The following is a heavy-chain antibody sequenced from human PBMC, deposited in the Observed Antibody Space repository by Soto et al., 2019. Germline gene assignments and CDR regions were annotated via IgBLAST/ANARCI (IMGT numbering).Heavy chain of an antibody. J-gene: IGHJ5*02. CDR1: GGTFSSYA. CDR3: ARDRGPSSGYYPYWFDP. V-gene: IGHV1-69*12. D-gene: IGHD3-22*01. CDR2: IIPIFGTA. Sequence: QVQLVKSGAEVKKPGSSLKVSCKASGGTFSSYAITWVRQAPGQGLEWLGGIIPIFGTANYAQKFQGRVTITADESTSTADMELSRLRSEDTAVYYCARDRGPSSGYYPYWFDPWGPGTLVTVSS.